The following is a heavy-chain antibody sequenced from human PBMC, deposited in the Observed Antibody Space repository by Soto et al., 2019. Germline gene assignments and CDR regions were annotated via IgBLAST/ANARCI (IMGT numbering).Heavy chain of an antibody. V-gene: IGHV3-23*01. Sequence: EVQLLESGGGLVQPGGSLRLSCAASGFTFSNYAMTWVRQAPGKGLEWVSGISGSGDNTYYRDSVKGRFTISRDNSKNTLFLQMNGLGAEDTAGYYCAKVYYDILTGLDYSGQGTLVTVSS. D-gene: IGHD3-9*01. CDR2: ISGSGDNT. J-gene: IGHJ4*02. CDR3: AKVYYDILTGLDY. CDR1: GFTFSNYA.